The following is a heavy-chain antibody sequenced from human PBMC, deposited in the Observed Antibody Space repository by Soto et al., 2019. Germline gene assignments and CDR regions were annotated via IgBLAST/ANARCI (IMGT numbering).Heavy chain of an antibody. J-gene: IGHJ4*02. V-gene: IGHV1-2*04. CDR3: ARSEYYDFWSGYYNQYYFDY. D-gene: IGHD3-3*01. CDR2: INPNSGGT. CDR1: GYTFTGYY. Sequence: ASVNVSCKASGYTFTGYYMHWVRQAPGQGLEWMGWINPNSGGTNYAQKFQGWVTMTRDTSISTAYMELSRLRSDDTAVYYCARSEYYDFWSGYYNQYYFDYWGQGTLVTVSS.